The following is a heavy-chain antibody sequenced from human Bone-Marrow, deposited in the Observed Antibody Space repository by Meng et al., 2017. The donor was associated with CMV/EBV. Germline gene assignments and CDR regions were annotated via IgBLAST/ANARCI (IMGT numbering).Heavy chain of an antibody. CDR1: GYSFTGYH. J-gene: IGHJ4*02. CDR3: ARNVFHCGSNCYYYFDY. CDR2: INPDNGGT. Sequence: ASVKVSCKASGYSFTGYHIHWVRQTPGQGLEWLGWINPDNGGTHSAQKFHSRVTMTRETSLNTAYMELDWLESDDTAVYYCARNVFHCGSNCYYYFDYWGQGTLVTVSS. V-gene: IGHV1-2*02. D-gene: IGHD2-21*01.